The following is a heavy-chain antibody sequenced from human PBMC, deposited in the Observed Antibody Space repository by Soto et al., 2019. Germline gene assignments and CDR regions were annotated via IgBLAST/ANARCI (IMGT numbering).Heavy chain of an antibody. J-gene: IGHJ6*02. D-gene: IGHD6-19*01. CDR2: IYYSGST. CDR3: ARHGQWLVTGYFYYGMDV. CDR1: GGSISSYY. V-gene: IGHV4-59*08. Sequence: QVQLQESGPGLVKPSETLSLTCTVSGGSISSYYWSWIRQPPGKGLEWIGYIYYSGSTNYNPSLKSRVTISVDTSKNQFSLKLSSVTAADTAVYYWARHGQWLVTGYFYYGMDVWGQGTTVTVSS.